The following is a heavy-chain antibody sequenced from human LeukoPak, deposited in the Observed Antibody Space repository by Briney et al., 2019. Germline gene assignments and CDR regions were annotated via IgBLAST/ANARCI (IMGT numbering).Heavy chain of an antibody. Sequence: GGSLRLSCVVSGFSVSSFGMSWVRQAPGKGLEWISAISVNGETTWYADSVRGRFIISRDNSKNTLYLQLSSLRAEDTAVYYCAQGFSSGWYPYWGQGSLVSVSS. CDR3: AQGFSSGWYPY. D-gene: IGHD6-19*01. CDR1: GFSVSSFG. CDR2: ISVNGETT. J-gene: IGHJ4*02. V-gene: IGHV3-23*01.